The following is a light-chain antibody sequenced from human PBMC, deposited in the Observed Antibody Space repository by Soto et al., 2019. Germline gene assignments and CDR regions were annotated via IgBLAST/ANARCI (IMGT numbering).Light chain of an antibody. J-gene: IGLJ1*01. Sequence: QSALTQPRSVSGSHGQSVTISCTGTSSDVGGYGYVSWYQQHPGKAPKLMIYDVYNRPSGVPDRFSGSKSGNTASLTISGLQAEDEAVYYCCSYAGSSTFYVFGTGNKVTVL. CDR3: CSYAGSSTFYV. CDR2: DVY. CDR1: SSDVGGYGY. V-gene: IGLV2-11*01.